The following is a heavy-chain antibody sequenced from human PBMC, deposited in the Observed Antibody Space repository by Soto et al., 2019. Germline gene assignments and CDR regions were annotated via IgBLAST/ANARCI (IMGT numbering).Heavy chain of an antibody. CDR3: ARVRFGEWGYAMDV. CDR2: ISSSGSSI. J-gene: IGHJ6*02. CDR1: GLNFSDCY. D-gene: IGHD3-10*01. Sequence: QVQLVESGGGLVKPGGSLRLSCAASGLNFSDCYMNWIRQAPGKGLEWVSYISSSGSSINYAGSVKGRFTISRDNAKNSLYLQMNSLRAEDTAMYYCARVRFGEWGYAMDVWGQGTTVTVSS. V-gene: IGHV3-11*01.